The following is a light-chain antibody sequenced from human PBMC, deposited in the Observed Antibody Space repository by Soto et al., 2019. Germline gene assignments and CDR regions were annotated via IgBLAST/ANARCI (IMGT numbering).Light chain of an antibody. CDR3: HHYYSSQT. J-gene: IGKJ1*01. CDR2: GAT. V-gene: IGKV3-20*01. CDR1: QSVDSWF. Sequence: EIVLTQSPATLSLSPGDRATLSCRASQSVDSWFLAWYQQTRGQAPSVLMYGATIKATVIPGRFSGSGSGTDFTTSSSRLKPEDVAVYYCHHYYSSQTFGQGTNVEMK.